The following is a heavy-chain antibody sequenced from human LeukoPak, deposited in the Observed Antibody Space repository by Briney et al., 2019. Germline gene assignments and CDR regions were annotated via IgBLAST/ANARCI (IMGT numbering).Heavy chain of an antibody. CDR3: ARVRDRSSYFYDLDY. CDR2: IHYSGST. Sequence: PSETLSLTCTVSGGSITSYYWSWIRQPPGKGLEWIGCIHYSGSTNYNPSLKSRVIISVDTSKNQFSLKLSSVTAADTAVYYCARVRDRSSYFYDLDYWGQGTLVIVS. V-gene: IGHV4-59*01. J-gene: IGHJ4*02. CDR1: GGSITSYY. D-gene: IGHD3-22*01.